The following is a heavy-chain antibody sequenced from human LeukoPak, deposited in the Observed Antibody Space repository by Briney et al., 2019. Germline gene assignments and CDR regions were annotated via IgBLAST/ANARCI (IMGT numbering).Heavy chain of an antibody. CDR3: AKAEQQLSYTYDAFDI. CDR1: GFTFDDYT. Sequence: GGSLRLSCAASGFTFDDYTMHWVRQTPGKGLEWVSLVSWDGSSTFYADSVKGRFTISRDNSKNSLFLQMNTLRTEDTALYYCAKAEQQLSYTYDAFDIWGQGTMVTVSS. D-gene: IGHD6-13*01. J-gene: IGHJ3*02. V-gene: IGHV3-43*01. CDR2: VSWDGSST.